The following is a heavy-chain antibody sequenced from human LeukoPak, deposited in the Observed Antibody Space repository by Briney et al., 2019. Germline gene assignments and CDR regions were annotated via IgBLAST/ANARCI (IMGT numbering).Heavy chain of an antibody. V-gene: IGHV1-2*06. CDR1: GYTFTAYY. CDR2: INPNSGDT. D-gene: IGHD5-12*01. Sequence: ASVKVSRKASGYTFTAYYMHWVRQVPGQGLEWMARINPNSGDTDYAQKFQGRVIITRDKSISTAYMEVSRLRSDDTAVYYCARVDSGHDYGPSWGQGTTVTVSS. CDR3: ARVDSGHDYGPS. J-gene: IGHJ3*01.